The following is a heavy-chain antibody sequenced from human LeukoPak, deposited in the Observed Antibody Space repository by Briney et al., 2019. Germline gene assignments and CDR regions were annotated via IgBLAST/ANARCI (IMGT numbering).Heavy chain of an antibody. Sequence: GESLKISCKGSGYSFTSYWIGWVRQMPGKGLEWMGIIYPGDSDTRYSPSFQGQVTISADKSISTAYLQWSSLKASDTAMYYCARLEKPTYYYDSSGYYPGYWGQGTLATVSS. J-gene: IGHJ4*02. V-gene: IGHV5-51*01. CDR1: GYSFTSYW. CDR2: IYPGDSDT. CDR3: ARLEKPTYYYDSSGYYPGY. D-gene: IGHD3-22*01.